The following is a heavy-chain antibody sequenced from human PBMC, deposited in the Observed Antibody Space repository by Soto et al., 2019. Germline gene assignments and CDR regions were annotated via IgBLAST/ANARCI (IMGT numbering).Heavy chain of an antibody. CDR1: GFTFSSYS. CDR2: ISSSSSYI. CDR3: ARSSTFNGMDV. J-gene: IGHJ6*02. Sequence: ESGGGLVKPGGSLRLSCAASGFTFSSYSMNWVRQAPGKGLEWVSSISSSSSYIYYADSVKGRFTISRDNPKNSLYLQMNSLRAEDTAVYYCARSSTFNGMDVWGQGTTVTVSS. V-gene: IGHV3-21*01. D-gene: IGHD2-2*01.